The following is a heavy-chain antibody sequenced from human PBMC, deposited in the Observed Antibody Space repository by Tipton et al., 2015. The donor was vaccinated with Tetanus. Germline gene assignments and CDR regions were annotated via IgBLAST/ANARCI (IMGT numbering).Heavy chain of an antibody. CDR1: GFTFRSYW. CDR3: ARGPRLLLYYFDS. V-gene: IGHV3-7*01. CDR2: IKEDGSEM. J-gene: IGHJ4*02. D-gene: IGHD5-12*01. Sequence: SLRLSCVASGFTFRSYWMSWVRQAPGKGLEWVANIKEDGSEMYYADSVKGRFTISRDDAKNSLFLQMNSLRAEDTAVYYCARGPRLLLYYFDSWGQGTLVTVSS.